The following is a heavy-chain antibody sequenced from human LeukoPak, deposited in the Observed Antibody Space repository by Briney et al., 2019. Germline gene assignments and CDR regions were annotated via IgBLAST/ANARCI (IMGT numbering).Heavy chain of an antibody. J-gene: IGHJ4*02. CDR3: ARRSYSSSWYYFDY. Sequence: ESPKISCWGSGYSITSYWISCGRHMPPKNGQWMVIIYPGDADTKYSPSFQGQVTISADKSISTAYLQWSSLKASDTAMYYCARRSYSSSWYYFDYWGQGTLVTVS. CDR2: IYPGDADT. CDR1: GYSITSYW. D-gene: IGHD6-13*01. V-gene: IGHV5-51*01.